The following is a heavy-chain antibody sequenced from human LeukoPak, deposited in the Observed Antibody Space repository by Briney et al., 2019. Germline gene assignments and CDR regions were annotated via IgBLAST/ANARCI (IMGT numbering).Heavy chain of an antibody. J-gene: IGHJ4*02. CDR3: ARRYYSGSYSNYFDY. CDR2: VYHDDSET. V-gene: IGHV5-51*01. CDR1: GYCCSTYC. D-gene: IGHD3-22*01. Sequence: GESLKICCKACGYCCSTYCIGWVRQIPGQGLALMGSVYHDDSETSYSPPFQPQVTLSVDKSTNTPYRQWDSLKASDTAMYFCARRYYSGSYSNYFDYWGQGTLVTVSS.